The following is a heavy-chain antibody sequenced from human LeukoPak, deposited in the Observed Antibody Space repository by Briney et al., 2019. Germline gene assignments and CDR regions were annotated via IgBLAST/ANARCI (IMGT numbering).Heavy chain of an antibody. D-gene: IGHD3-9*01. J-gene: IGHJ5*02. V-gene: IGHV1-2*02. Sequence: ASVKVSCKASGYTFNGYYIQWVRQAPGQGLEWMGWINPNSGGTNYAQKFQGRVTMTRDTSISTAYMELSRLRSDDTAVYYCARSDYDILTGCNWFDPWGQGALVTVSS. CDR2: INPNSGGT. CDR1: GYTFNGYY. CDR3: ARSDYDILTGCNWFDP.